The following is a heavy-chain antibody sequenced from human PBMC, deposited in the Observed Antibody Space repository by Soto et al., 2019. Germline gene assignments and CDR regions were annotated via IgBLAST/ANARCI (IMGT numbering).Heavy chain of an antibody. D-gene: IGHD2-2*02. CDR3: TRGLVVPAAIPRYYYYYYYMDV. V-gene: IGHV3-73*01. J-gene: IGHJ6*03. Sequence: GGSLRLSCAASGFTFSGSAMHWVRQASGKGLEWVGRIRSKANSYATAYAASVKGSFTISRDDSKNTAYLQMNSLKTEDTAVYYCTRGLVVPAAIPRYYYYYYYMDVWGKGTTVTVSS. CDR1: GFTFSGSA. CDR2: IRSKANSYAT.